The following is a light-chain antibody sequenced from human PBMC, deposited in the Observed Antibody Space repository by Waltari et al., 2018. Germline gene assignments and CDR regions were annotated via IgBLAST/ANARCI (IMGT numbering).Light chain of an antibody. J-gene: IGKJ2*01. Sequence: DIQMTQSPSSLSASVGARVTVTCRASQNINSFLNWYQQIPGKPPKLLIFAASRLQRGVPSRFSGSGSGTDFTLTISSLQPEDFATYYCQQSDDTPYTFGQGTKLQIK. CDR2: AAS. CDR3: QQSDDTPYT. CDR1: QNINSF. V-gene: IGKV1-39*01.